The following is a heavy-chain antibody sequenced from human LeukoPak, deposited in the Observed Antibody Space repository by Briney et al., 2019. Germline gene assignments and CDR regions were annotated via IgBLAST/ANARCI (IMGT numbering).Heavy chain of an antibody. CDR3: ASLLGPLLLWFGDSDY. D-gene: IGHD3-10*01. CDR1: GFTFRDYQ. Sequence: GGSLRLSCEASGFTFRDYQMSWIRQAPGKGLEWISYIHSNPKTIYYADSVKGRFTISRDNAKNSLYLQMNSLRVDDTAVYYCASLLGPLLLWFGDSDYWGQGTLVTVSS. V-gene: IGHV3-11*01. CDR2: IHSNPKTI. J-gene: IGHJ4*02.